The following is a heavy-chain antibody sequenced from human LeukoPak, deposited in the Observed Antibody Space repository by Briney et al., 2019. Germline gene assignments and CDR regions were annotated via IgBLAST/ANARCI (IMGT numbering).Heavy chain of an antibody. D-gene: IGHD3-10*01. J-gene: IGHJ4*02. Sequence: GASVKVSCKASGYTFTGYYMHWVRQAPGQGLEWMGWINPNSGGTNYAQKFQGRVTMTRDTSISTAYMELSRLRSDDTAVYYCARSPRVVRGVIPDYWGQGTLVTVSS. CDR1: GYTFTGYY. V-gene: IGHV1-2*02. CDR3: ARSPRVVRGVIPDY. CDR2: INPNSGGT.